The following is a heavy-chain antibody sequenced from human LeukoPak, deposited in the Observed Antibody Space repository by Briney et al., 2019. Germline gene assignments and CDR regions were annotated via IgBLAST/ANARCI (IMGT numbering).Heavy chain of an antibody. CDR1: GGSISSYY. V-gene: IGHV4-59*01. J-gene: IGHJ4*02. CDR2: ISDSGRT. D-gene: IGHD5-12*01. Sequence: PSETLSLTCTVSGGSISSYYWSWIRKPPGKGLEWIGYISDSGRTNYNPSLKSRVTISVDTSKNQFSLRLSSVTAADTAVYYCARDRGGYDSKFDYWGQGTLVTVSS. CDR3: ARDRGGYDSKFDY.